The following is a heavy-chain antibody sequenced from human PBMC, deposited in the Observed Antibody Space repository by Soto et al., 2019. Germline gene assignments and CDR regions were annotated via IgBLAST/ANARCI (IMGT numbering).Heavy chain of an antibody. CDR2: INHSGST. Sequence: SETLSLTCAVYGGSFSGYYWSWIRQPPGKGLEWIGEINHSGSTNCNPSLKSRVNISVDTSKNKFSLKLSSVTAADTAVYFCARPRPPDTSGCYLFDNWGGETLVTVPS. D-gene: IGHD6-19*01. J-gene: IGHJ4*02. CDR3: ARPRPPDTSGCYLFDN. CDR1: GGSFSGYY. V-gene: IGHV4-34*01.